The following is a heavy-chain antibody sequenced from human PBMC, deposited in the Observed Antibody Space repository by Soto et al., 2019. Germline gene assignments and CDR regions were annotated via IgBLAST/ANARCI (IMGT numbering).Heavy chain of an antibody. J-gene: IGHJ5*02. V-gene: IGHV1-3*01. CDR1: GYTFTSYA. D-gene: IGHD3-3*01. Sequence: GASVKVSCKASGYTFTSYAMHWVRQAPGQRLEWMGWINAGNGNTKYSQKFQGRVTITRDTSASTAYMELSSLRSEDTAVYYCARDGDFWNEPNWFDPWGQGTLVTVSS. CDR3: ARDGDFWNEPNWFDP. CDR2: INAGNGNT.